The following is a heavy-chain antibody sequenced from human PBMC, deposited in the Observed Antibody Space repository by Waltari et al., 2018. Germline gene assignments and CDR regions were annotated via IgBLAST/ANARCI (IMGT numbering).Heavy chain of an antibody. CDR1: GESFSGYY. D-gene: IGHD3-16*02. Sequence: QVQLQQWGAGLLKPSETLSLTCAVYGESFSGYYWTWIRQPPGKGLEWIGGINHSGCTNHSPSLKSRVIFSVDTSKNQFSLKLTSLTAADTAVYYCARGRFFRYPRVDFFDSWGQGTLVTVSS. V-gene: IGHV4-34*01. J-gene: IGHJ4*02. CDR3: ARGRFFRYPRVDFFDS. CDR2: INHSGCT.